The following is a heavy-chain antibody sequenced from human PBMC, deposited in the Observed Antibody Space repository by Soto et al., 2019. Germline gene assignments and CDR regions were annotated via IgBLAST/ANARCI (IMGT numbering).Heavy chain of an antibody. CDR1: GFTFSSYG. V-gene: IGHV3-30*18. J-gene: IGHJ4*02. CDR2: ISYDGSNK. D-gene: IGHD3-3*01. CDR3: AKWRGERFPLQYYFDY. Sequence: VQLVESGGGLVQPGGSLRLSCAASGFTFSSYGMHWVRQAPGKGLEWVAVISYDGSNKYYADSVKGRFTISRDNSKNTLYLQMNSLRAEDTAVYYCAKWRGERFPLQYYFDYWGQGTLVTVSS.